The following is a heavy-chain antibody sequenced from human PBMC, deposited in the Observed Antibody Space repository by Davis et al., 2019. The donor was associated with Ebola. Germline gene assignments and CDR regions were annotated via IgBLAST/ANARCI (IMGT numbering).Heavy chain of an antibody. V-gene: IGHV3-74*03. Sequence: PGGSLRLSCAASAFTFSSDWIHWVRQAPGEGLVWVSAINSDGSDTKYAGSVKGRFTVSRDNSMNTVYLQCNSLRVEDTAVYYCAKLAVRGNYYGSDFWGRGTLVTVSS. CDR1: AFTFSSDW. J-gene: IGHJ4*02. CDR2: INSDGSDT. CDR3: AKLAVRGNYYGSDF. D-gene: IGHD3-10*01.